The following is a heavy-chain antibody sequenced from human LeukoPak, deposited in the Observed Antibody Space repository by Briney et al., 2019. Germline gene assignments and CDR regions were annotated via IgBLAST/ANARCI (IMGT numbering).Heavy chain of an antibody. CDR1: GFTFSSYS. D-gene: IGHD6-19*01. V-gene: IGHV3-30*03. CDR3: ARDVAVAGNDY. CDR2: ISYDGSNK. J-gene: IGHJ4*02. Sequence: GGSLRLSCAASGFTFSSYSMNWVRQAPGKGLEWVAVISYDGSNKYYADSVKGRFTISRDNSKNTLYLQMNSLRAEDTAVYYCARDVAVAGNDYWGQGTLVTVSS.